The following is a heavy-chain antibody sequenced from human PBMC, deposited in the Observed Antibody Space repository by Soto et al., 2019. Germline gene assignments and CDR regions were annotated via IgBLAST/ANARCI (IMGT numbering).Heavy chain of an antibody. Sequence: QITLKESGPTLVKPTQTLTLTCTFSGFSLTTGGVGVGWIRQPPGKALEWLALIYWDDDKRYSPSLKSRLTVTKDTSKNHVLLTMHNMDPVDTATYYCALSRCGGACLGSYSSHYYYGMDVWGQGTTVTVSS. CDR2: IYWDDDK. D-gene: IGHD2-21*02. V-gene: IGHV2-5*02. J-gene: IGHJ6*02. CDR1: GFSLTTGGVG. CDR3: ALSRCGGACLGSYSSHYYYGMDV.